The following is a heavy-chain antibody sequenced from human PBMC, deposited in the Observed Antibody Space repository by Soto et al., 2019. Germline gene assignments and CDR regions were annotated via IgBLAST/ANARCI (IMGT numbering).Heavy chain of an antibody. Sequence: GGSLRLSCAASGFTFSSYWMSWVRQAPGKGLEWVANIKQDGSERYYVDSVKGRFTISRDNAKNSLYLQMNSLRAEDTAVYYCAREDTIAAAGNDYWGQGTLVTVSS. CDR3: AREDTIAAAGNDY. CDR1: GFTFSSYW. CDR2: IKQDGSER. V-gene: IGHV3-7*01. J-gene: IGHJ4*02. D-gene: IGHD6-13*01.